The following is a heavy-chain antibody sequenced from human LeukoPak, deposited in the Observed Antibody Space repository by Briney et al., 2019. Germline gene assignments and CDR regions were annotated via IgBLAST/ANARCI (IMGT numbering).Heavy chain of an antibody. V-gene: IGHV4-59*11. CDR3: ARVFGDNVVRYFDY. D-gene: IGHD6-6*01. CDR1: GGFISNHY. CDR2: FYYSGSA. J-gene: IGHJ4*02. Sequence: SETLSLTGTVSGGFISNHYMSWIRQPPGKGLEWIGYFYYSGSATYNPSLKSRVTISVDTSKNQFSLNPSSVTAADTAVYYCARVFGDNVVRYFDYWGQGTLVTVSS.